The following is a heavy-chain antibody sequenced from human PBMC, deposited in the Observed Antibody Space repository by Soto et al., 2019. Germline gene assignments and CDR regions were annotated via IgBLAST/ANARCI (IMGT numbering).Heavy chain of an antibody. Sequence: QVQMQESGPGLVKPSETLSLTCTVSGDSVRNQYWSWIRRPPGRGLEWIGYIYRSGSTKYNPSLKSRLTIAVDTSKNQFSRKRSSVTAADTAVYYCARTLDYGHMDVWGKGTTVTVSS. CDR2: IYRSGST. V-gene: IGHV4-4*09. D-gene: IGHD3-16*01. CDR1: GDSVRNQY. CDR3: ARTLDYGHMDV. J-gene: IGHJ6*03.